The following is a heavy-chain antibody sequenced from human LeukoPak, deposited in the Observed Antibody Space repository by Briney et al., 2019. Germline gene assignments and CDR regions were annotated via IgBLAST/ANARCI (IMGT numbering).Heavy chain of an antibody. CDR2: MNPNSGNT. D-gene: IGHD3-10*01. Sequence: VASVKVSCKASGYTFTSYDINWVRQATGQGLEWMGWMNPNSGNTGYAQKFQGRVTMTRNTSVSTAYMELSSLRSEDTAVYYCARVSRSRAYQPFGDYWGQGTLVTVSS. V-gene: IGHV1-8*01. J-gene: IGHJ4*02. CDR3: ARVSRSRAYQPFGDY. CDR1: GYTFTSYD.